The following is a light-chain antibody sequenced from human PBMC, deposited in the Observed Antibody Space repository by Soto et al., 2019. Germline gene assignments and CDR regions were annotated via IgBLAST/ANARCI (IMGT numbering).Light chain of an antibody. CDR1: QSVSSN. Sequence: EIVMTQSPATLSVSPGERATLSCRASQSVSSNLAWYQHKPGRSPRLLIYGASTRATDIPATFSGSGSGTEFTLTISSLQSEDFAVYYCQQYNNWPRTFGQGTKVDIK. J-gene: IGKJ1*01. CDR3: QQYNNWPRT. CDR2: GAS. V-gene: IGKV3-15*01.